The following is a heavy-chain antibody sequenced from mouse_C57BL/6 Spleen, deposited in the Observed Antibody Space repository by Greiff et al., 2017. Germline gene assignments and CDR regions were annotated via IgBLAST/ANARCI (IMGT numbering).Heavy chain of an antibody. Sequence: QVQLKESGPGILQPSQTLSLTCSFSGFSLSTSNMGIGWIRQPSGKGLEWLAHIWWNDDKYYNPSLKRRLTNSKDTSNNQVCLKITSVDTADTATYDCAQMGLRRWYFDVWGTGTTVTVSS. V-gene: IGHV8-5*01. D-gene: IGHD2-4*01. J-gene: IGHJ1*03. CDR1: GFSLSTSNMG. CDR3: AQMGLRRWYFDV. CDR2: IWWNDDK.